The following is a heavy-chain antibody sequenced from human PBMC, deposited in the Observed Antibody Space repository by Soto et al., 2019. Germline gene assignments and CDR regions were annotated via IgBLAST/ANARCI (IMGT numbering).Heavy chain of an antibody. D-gene: IGHD1-26*01. CDR1: GLSLSNIW. J-gene: IGHJ3*02. CDR3: ARALGTQWGGDAFDI. CDR2: IKQGGTET. Sequence: PGGSLRLSCVGSGLSLSNIWTSWVRQAPGKGLEWVANIKQGGTETYYVDSVKGRFIISRDNAKNSLYLQMNSLRAEDTALYYCARALGTQWGGDAFDIWGQGTMVTVSS. V-gene: IGHV3-7*03.